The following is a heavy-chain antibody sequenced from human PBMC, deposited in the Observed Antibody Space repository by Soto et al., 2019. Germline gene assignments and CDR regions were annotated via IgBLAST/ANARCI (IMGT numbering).Heavy chain of an antibody. D-gene: IGHD3-22*01. Sequence: SQTLSLTCAVYGGSFSGYYWSWIRQPPGKGLEWIGEINHSGSTNYNPSLKSRVTISVDTSKNQFSLKLSSVTAADTAVYYCASLGGITMIVVVITTIIHGKIHEYFQHWGQGTLVTVSS. J-gene: IGHJ1*01. V-gene: IGHV4-34*01. CDR3: ASLGGITMIVVVITTIIHGKIHEYFQH. CDR2: INHSGST. CDR1: GGSFSGYY.